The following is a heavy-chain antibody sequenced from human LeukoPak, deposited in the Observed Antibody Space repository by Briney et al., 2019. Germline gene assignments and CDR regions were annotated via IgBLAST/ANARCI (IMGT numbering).Heavy chain of an antibody. Sequence: ASVKVSCEASGYTFTSYGISWVRQAPGQGLEWMGWISAYNGNTNYAQKLQGRVTMTTDTSTSTAYMELRSLRSDDTAVYYCARDTVHSSSWYPDYYYMDVWGKGTTVTVSS. CDR3: ARDTVHSSSWYPDYYYMDV. CDR2: ISAYNGNT. D-gene: IGHD6-13*01. V-gene: IGHV1-18*01. J-gene: IGHJ6*03. CDR1: GYTFTSYG.